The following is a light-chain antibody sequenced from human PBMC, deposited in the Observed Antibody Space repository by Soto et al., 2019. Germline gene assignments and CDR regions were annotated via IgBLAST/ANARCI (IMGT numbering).Light chain of an antibody. V-gene: IGKV3-20*01. CDR1: QSVRNSL. CDR3: HQYDNVAQT. CDR2: DSS. J-gene: IGKJ1*01. Sequence: EIVLTQSPGTLSLSPGERATLSCRASQSVRNSLLAWYQQKPGQPPRLLIYDSSTRVTATPDRFSGSGSGTDFTLTISRLEPEDFAVYYCHQYDNVAQTFGQGTKVEI.